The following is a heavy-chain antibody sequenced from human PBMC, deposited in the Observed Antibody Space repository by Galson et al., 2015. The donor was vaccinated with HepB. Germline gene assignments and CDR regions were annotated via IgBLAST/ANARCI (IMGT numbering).Heavy chain of an antibody. Sequence: SLRLSCAASGFTFTSYAMSWVRQAPGKGLEWVSVISDNDGRTYYADSVKGRFTISKDKSKNTVYLQMNSLRADDTAVYYCAKEVGPSGTDSGGFFDCWGQGTPVTVSS. CDR3: AKEVGPSGTDSGGFFDC. CDR1: GFTFTSYA. CDR2: ISDNDGRT. D-gene: IGHD1-26*01. V-gene: IGHV3-23*01. J-gene: IGHJ4*02.